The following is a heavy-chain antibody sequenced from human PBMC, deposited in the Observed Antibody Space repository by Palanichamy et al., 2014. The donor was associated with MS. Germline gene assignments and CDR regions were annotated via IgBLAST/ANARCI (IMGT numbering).Heavy chain of an antibody. Sequence: EVQLVESGGGLVQPGGSLRLSCSTSGFTFTRYWMSWVRQAPGKGLEWVANIDEDGHDKYYLASVRGRVTISRDNSNNSAFLQLKRLRAEDTAFYYCAKGHDGDAGWGIIDYWGPGTLVTVSA. CDR1: GFTFTRYW. D-gene: IGHD4-17*01. V-gene: IGHV3-7*03. CDR3: AKGHDGDAGWGIIDY. CDR2: IDEDGHDK. J-gene: IGHJ4*02.